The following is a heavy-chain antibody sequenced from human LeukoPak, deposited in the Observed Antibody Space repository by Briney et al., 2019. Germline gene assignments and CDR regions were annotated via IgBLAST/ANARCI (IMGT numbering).Heavy chain of an antibody. CDR2: INPSGGST. D-gene: IGHD2-15*01. CDR1: GYTFTSYY. Sequence: ASVKVSCKASGYTFTSYYMHWVRQAPGQGLEWMGIINPSGGSTSYAQKFQGRVTMTRDTSTSTVYMELSSLRSEDTAVHYCARGAWTVVVAASFDYWGQGTLVTVSS. J-gene: IGHJ4*02. V-gene: IGHV1-46*01. CDR3: ARGAWTVVVAASFDY.